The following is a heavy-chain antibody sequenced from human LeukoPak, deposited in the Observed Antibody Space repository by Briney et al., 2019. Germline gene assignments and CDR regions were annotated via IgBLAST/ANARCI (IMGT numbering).Heavy chain of an antibody. J-gene: IGHJ5*02. CDR3: ARAISQLPPYNWFDP. CDR1: GYTFTRYY. CDR2: INPSGGTT. Sequence: GSVKVSCKASGYTFTRYYMHWVRQAPGQGLEGMGIINPSGGTTSYAQKFQRRVTMTRDTSTSTVYMELSSLRSEDTAVYYCARAISQLPPYNWFDPWGQGTLVTVSS. D-gene: IGHD2-2*01. V-gene: IGHV1-46*03.